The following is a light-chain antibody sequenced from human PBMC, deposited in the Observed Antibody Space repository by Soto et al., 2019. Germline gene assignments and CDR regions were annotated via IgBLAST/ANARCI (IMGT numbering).Light chain of an antibody. J-gene: IGLJ2*01. CDR2: DVS. CDR3: SSYAGTSVV. Sequence: QSALTQPRSVSGSPGQSITISCTGTFSDVGRYNFVCWYQQHPGKAPKLIIYDVSRRPSGVPDRFSGSKSGNTASLIISGLQADDEADYYCSSYAGTSVVFGGGTKVTVL. V-gene: IGLV2-11*01. CDR1: FSDVGRYNF.